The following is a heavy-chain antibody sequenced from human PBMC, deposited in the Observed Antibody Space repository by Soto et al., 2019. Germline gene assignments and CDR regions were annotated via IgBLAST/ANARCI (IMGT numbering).Heavy chain of an antibody. J-gene: IGHJ6*02. CDR3: VMVDNYVTPTPQDV. CDR1: GYIFVNYG. V-gene: IGHV1-18*01. CDR2: ISPYTGNT. D-gene: IGHD3-16*01. Sequence: QVQLVQAGDEVKKPWASVKVSCKASGYIFVNYGIAWVRQAPRQGLEWMGWISPYTGNTHSASKVQGRLTMTTDTSTSTAYMDLGSLTSDDTAVYYCVMVDNYVTPTPQDVWGQGTKVTVSS.